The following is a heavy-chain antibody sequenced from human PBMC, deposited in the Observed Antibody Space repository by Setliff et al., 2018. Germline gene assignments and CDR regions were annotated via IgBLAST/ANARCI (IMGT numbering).Heavy chain of an antibody. CDR3: ARMTGFQYIDV. V-gene: IGHV4-4*07. D-gene: IGHD3-3*01. CDR1: GGSISYNY. CDR2: INTSGST. Sequence: PSETLSLTCTVSGGSISYNYWSWIRQPAGKGLQWIGRINTSGSTKYNPSLKSRVTVSVDTSKNQFSLKLSAVTAADTAVYYCARMTGFQYIDVWGKGTTVTVSS. J-gene: IGHJ6*03.